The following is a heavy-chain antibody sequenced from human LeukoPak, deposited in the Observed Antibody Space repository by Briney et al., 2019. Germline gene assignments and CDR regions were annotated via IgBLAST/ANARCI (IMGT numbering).Heavy chain of an antibody. CDR2: INPSGGNT. CDR1: GYTFTGYY. J-gene: IGHJ3*02. Sequence: ASVKVSCKASGYTFTGYYMHWVRQAPGQGLEWMGWINPSGGNTNYAQKFQGRVTMTRDTSTSTVYMELSSLKSEDTAVYYCARVRDGYNDAYDIWGQGTMVTVSS. CDR3: ARVRDGYNDAYDI. V-gene: IGHV1-46*01. D-gene: IGHD5-24*01.